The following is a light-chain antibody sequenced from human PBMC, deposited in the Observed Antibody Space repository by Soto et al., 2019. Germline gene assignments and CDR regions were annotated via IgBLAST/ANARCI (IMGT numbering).Light chain of an antibody. V-gene: IGKV1-39*01. Sequence: DIQMTQSPSSMSASVGDSVTLTCRASHDIGTFLNWYQQRPGEAPKLLIFAASNLKSGVPFRFSGSGSGTEFTLTISSLQPEDFATYYCLQDNNYPLTFGGGTKVDIK. CDR1: HDIGTF. CDR2: AAS. J-gene: IGKJ4*01. CDR3: LQDNNYPLT.